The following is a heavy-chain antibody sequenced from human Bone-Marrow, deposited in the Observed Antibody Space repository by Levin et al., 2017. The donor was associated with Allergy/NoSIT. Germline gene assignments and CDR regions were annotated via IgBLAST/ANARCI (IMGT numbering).Heavy chain of an antibody. V-gene: IGHV4-39*01. CDR3: ARPKRNYFGSGGGYHFDY. CDR2: IFYTGTT. D-gene: IGHD3-10*01. Sequence: SQTLSLTCTVSGDSISSSNYYWGWIRQSPGKGLEWIGSIFYTGTTYYNPSLKSRATMSVDTSKNQFSLKLSSVTAADTAVYYCARPKRNYFGSGGGYHFDYWGQGTLVTVSS. J-gene: IGHJ4*02. CDR1: GDSISSSNYY.